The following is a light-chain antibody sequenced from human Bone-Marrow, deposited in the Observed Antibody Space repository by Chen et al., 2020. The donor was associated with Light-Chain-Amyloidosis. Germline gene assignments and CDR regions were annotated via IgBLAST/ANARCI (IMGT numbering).Light chain of an antibody. CDR2: DDS. CDR1: NIGSTS. V-gene: IGLV3-21*02. J-gene: IGLJ3*02. CDR3: QVWDRSSDRPV. Sequence: VLTQPSSVSVAPGQTATIAYGGNNIGSTSVHWYQQSPGQAPLLVVYDDSDRPSWIPERLSGSNSGNTATLTISRVEAGDEADYYCQVWDRSSDRPVFGGGTKLTVL.